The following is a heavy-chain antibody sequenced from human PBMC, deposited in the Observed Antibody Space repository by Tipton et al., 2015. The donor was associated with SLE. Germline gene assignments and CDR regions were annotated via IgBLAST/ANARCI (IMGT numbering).Heavy chain of an antibody. CDR1: EFTFSNYD. CDR3: AREESNYYGSASYYKPRGMDV. J-gene: IGHJ6*02. V-gene: IGHV3-48*03. Sequence: GSLRLSCIASEFTFSNYDMIWVRQAPGKGLEWVSYISGSGGAVYYADSVKGRFTISRDNAKNSLFLQMHSLRAEDTAVYSCAREESNYYGSASYYKPRGMDVWGQGTTVIVS. CDR2: ISGSGGAV. D-gene: IGHD3-10*01.